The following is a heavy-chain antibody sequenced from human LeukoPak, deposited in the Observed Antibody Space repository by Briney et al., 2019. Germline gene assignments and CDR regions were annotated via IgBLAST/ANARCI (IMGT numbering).Heavy chain of an antibody. CDR3: ARDPKEGKRSSGIDY. CDR1: GFTFSSYS. CDR2: ISSSSSYI. Sequence: GGSLRLSCAASGFTFSSYSMNWVRQAPGKGLEWVSSISSSSSYIYYADSVKGRFTISRDNAKNSLYLQMNSLRAEDTAVYYCARDPKEGKRSSGIDYWGQGTLVTVSS. D-gene: IGHD6-19*01. J-gene: IGHJ4*02. V-gene: IGHV3-21*01.